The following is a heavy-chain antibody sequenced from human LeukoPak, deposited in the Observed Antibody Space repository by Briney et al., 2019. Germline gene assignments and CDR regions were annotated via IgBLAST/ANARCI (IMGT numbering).Heavy chain of an antibody. CDR2: ISWNSGSI. D-gene: IGHD6-13*01. CDR1: GFTFDDYA. V-gene: IGHV3-9*01. CDR3: AKQAAAGRYYFDY. Sequence: PGRSLRLSCAASGFTFDDYAMHWVRQAPGKGQEWVSGISWNSGSIGYADSVKGRFTISRDNAKNSLYLQMNSLRAEDTALYYCAKQAAAGRYYFDYWGQGTLVTVSS. J-gene: IGHJ4*02.